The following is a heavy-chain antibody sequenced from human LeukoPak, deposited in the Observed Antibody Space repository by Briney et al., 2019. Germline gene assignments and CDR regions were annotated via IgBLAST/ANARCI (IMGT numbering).Heavy chain of an antibody. J-gene: IGHJ4*02. D-gene: IGHD2-15*01. Sequence: SVKVSCKASGGTFSSYAISWVRQAPGQGLEWMGRIIPIFGTANYAQKFQGRVTITTDESTSTAYMELSSLRSEDTAVYYCARDTLTVVAVTYFDYRGQGTLVTVSS. V-gene: IGHV1-69*05. CDR2: IIPIFGTA. CDR3: ARDTLTVVAVTYFDY. CDR1: GGTFSSYA.